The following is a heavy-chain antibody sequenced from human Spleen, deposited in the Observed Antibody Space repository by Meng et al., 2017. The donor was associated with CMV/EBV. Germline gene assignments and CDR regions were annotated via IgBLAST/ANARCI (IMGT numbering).Heavy chain of an antibody. J-gene: IGHJ4*02. CDR2: IYYSGST. Sequence: TCTVSGGSISSSSYYWGWIRQPPGKGLEWIGSIYYSGSTYYNPSLKSRVTISVDTSKNQFSLKLSSVTAADTAVYYCARRRFGEFDYWGQGTLVTVSS. CDR1: GGSISSSSYY. CDR3: ARRRFGEFDY. V-gene: IGHV4-39*01. D-gene: IGHD3-10*01.